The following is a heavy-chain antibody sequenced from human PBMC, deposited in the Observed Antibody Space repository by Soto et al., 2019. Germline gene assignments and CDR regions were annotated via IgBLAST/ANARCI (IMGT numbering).Heavy chain of an antibody. CDR3: ARAAYRSLWFLSH. D-gene: IGHD3-9*01. V-gene: IGHV6-1*01. CDR2: TYYRSKWYN. CDR1: GDSVSRTSAA. J-gene: IGHJ4*02. Sequence: SHTISLTCALSGDSVSRTSAAWNWIRQSQSRGLEWLGRTYYRSKWYNDYAVSVKSRITINPDTSKNQFSLQLNSVTPEDTGVYYCARAAYRSLWFLSHWAQGTLVTVSS.